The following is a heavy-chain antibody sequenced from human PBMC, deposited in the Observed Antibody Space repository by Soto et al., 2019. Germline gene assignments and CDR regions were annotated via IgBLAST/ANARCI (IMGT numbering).Heavy chain of an antibody. CDR3: ARDKEDLLTNYGRAV. D-gene: IGHD2-15*01. Sequence: GGSLRLSCTAPRLTFESYLMHWVRQSPGKGLVWVSDINVDGTETWYADSVKGRFTISRDNDKKTLYLHMTGLRVDDTGVYYCARDKEDLLTNYGRAVWGQGTTVTVS. V-gene: IGHV3-74*01. J-gene: IGHJ6*02. CDR2: INVDGTET. CDR1: RLTFESYL.